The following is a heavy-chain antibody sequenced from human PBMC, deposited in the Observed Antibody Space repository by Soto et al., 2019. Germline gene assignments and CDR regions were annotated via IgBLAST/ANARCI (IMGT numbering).Heavy chain of an antibody. CDR1: GVSISSSSYY. J-gene: IGHJ4*02. D-gene: IGHD6-13*01. V-gene: IGHV4-39*01. CDR3: KKLHTLAVSGIR. Sequence: SDTLSLTCTVSGVSISSSSYYWGLIRQPPGKGLEWIGSIYYSGSTYYNPSLKSRVTISVDTSKNQFSLKLSSVTAADTAAYYCKKLHTLAVSGIRRGQGILVTVS. CDR2: IYYSGST.